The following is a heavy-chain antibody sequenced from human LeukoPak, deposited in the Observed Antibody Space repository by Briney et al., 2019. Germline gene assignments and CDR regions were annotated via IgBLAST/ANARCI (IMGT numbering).Heavy chain of an antibody. Sequence: GGSLRLSCAASGFTFSSYWMSWVRQAPGKGLEWVANIKQDGSEKYYVDSVKGRFTISRDNAKNTLYLQMNSLRAEDTAVYYCARDTDYYMGGYYYYYMDVWGKGTTVTISS. CDR3: ARDTDYYMGGYYYYYMDV. V-gene: IGHV3-7*01. CDR2: IKQDGSEK. CDR1: GFTFSSYW. D-gene: IGHD3-10*01. J-gene: IGHJ6*03.